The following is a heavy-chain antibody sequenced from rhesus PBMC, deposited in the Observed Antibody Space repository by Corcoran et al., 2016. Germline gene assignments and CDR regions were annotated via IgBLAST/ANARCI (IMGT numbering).Heavy chain of an antibody. CDR3: ARENNWNYGDV. V-gene: IGHV4-73*01. CDR1: GGSISGYYY. J-gene: IGHJ5-1*01. Sequence: QVQLQQWGEGLVKPSETLSLTCAVYGGSISGYYYWSCISQPPGKGLELIGYIYGNSASTNYTPSLKYRVTISKYTSKNQFALKLSSVTAADTAVYYCARENNWNYGDVWGPGVLVTVSS. D-gene: IGHD1-26*01. CDR2: IYGNSAST.